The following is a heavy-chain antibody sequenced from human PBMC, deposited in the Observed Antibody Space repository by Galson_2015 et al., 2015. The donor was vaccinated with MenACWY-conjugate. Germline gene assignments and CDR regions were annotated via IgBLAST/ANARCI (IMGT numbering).Heavy chain of an antibody. Sequence: SETLSLTCAVYGGSFSGYYWSWIRQPPGKGLEWIGEINHSGSTNYNPSLKSRVTISVDTSKNQFSLKLSSVTAADTAVYYCARGGKRLTFSVRHYGMDVWGQGTTVTVSS. V-gene: IGHV4-34*01. CDR2: INHSGST. J-gene: IGHJ6*02. CDR3: ARGGKRLTFSVRHYGMDV. CDR1: GGSFSGYY. D-gene: IGHD3-10*02.